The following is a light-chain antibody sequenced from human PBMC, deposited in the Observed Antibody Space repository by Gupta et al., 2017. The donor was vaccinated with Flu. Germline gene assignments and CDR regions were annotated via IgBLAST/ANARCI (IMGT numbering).Light chain of an antibody. CDR1: SSNIGNNY. V-gene: IGLV1-51*02. J-gene: IGLJ2*01. CDR2: END. CDR3: GTWDSSLTTGV. Sequence: SSNIGNNYVAWYQKRPGTAPKVVIYENDKRASGIPDRFSGSKSGTSATLGITGLQTGDEADYYCGTWDSSLTTGVFGGGTKLSVL.